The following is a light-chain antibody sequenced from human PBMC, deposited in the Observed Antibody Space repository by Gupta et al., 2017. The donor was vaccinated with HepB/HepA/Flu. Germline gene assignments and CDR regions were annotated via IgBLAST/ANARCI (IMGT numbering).Light chain of an antibody. CDR2: DAF. Sequence: EIVMTQSPATLSVSPRTRVTLSCRASESIGTNLAWYQQKPGQSPRLLVYDAFTTASGVPARFRGSGSETEFTLTISGLQSEDFAFYYCQQDKRPLTFGGGTKVEIK. CDR3: QQDKRPLT. J-gene: IGKJ4*01. V-gene: IGKV3-15*01. CDR1: ESIGTN.